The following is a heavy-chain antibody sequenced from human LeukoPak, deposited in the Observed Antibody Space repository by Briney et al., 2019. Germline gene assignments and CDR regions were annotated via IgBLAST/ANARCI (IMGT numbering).Heavy chain of an antibody. D-gene: IGHD2-15*01. V-gene: IGHV3-30*18. J-gene: IGHJ4*02. CDR1: GFTFGSYA. Sequence: GRSLRLSCVASGFTFGSYAMHWVRQAPGKGLXXXXXXXYDGSNKYYADSVKGRFTISRDNSKNTLYLQMNSLRAEDTAVYYCAQGAGYCSGGSCYSIDYWGQGTLVTVSS. CDR3: AQGAGYCSGGSCYSIDY. CDR2: XXYDGSNK.